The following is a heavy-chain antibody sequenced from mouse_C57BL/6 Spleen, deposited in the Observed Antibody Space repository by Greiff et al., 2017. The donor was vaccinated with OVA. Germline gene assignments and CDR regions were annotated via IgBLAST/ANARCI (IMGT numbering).Heavy chain of an antibody. CDR2: INPSSGYT. D-gene: IGHD1-1*01. J-gene: IGHJ4*01. Sequence: VQRVESGAELARPGASVKMSCKASGYTFTSYTMHWVKQRPGQGLEWIGYINPSSGYTKYNQKFKDKATLTADKSSSTAYMQLSSLTSEDSAVYYCARSGYYYGSSYSYAMDYWGQGTSVTVS. CDR1: GYTFTSYT. CDR3: ARSGYYYGSSYSYAMDY. V-gene: IGHV1-4*01.